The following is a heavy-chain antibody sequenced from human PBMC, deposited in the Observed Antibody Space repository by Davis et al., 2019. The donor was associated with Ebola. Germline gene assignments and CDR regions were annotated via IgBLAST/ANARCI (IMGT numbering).Heavy chain of an antibody. V-gene: IGHV1-69*04. CDR3: ARDTGMVTGYYEDV. Sequence: AASVKVSCKASGGTFGSYAISWVRQAPGQGLEWMGRIIPILGIANYAQKFQGRVTITADKSTSTAYMEVRSLRSDDTAVYYCARDTGMVTGYYEDVWGQGTTVTVSS. D-gene: IGHD3-10*01. CDR1: GGTFGSYA. J-gene: IGHJ6*03. CDR2: IIPILGIA.